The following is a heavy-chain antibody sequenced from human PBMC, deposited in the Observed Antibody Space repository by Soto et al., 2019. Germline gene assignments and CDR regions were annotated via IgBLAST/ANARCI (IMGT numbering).Heavy chain of an antibody. V-gene: IGHV4-59*08. CDR1: GASMSPYY. D-gene: IGHD7-27*01. CDR2: IYYRGNT. J-gene: IGHJ6*02. CDR3: ARHSKKTGDFDYYYGMDV. Sequence: SETLSLTCSVFGASMSPYYWSWIRQSPGKGLEWIANIYYRGNTNYNPSLESRVTISIDTSKNQFSLKLNSLTAADTAVYYCARHSKKTGDFDYYYGMDVWGQGTTVT.